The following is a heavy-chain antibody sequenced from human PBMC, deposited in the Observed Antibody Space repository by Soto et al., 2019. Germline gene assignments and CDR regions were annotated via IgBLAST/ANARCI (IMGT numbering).Heavy chain of an antibody. CDR3: ARVTFYCYGMDV. J-gene: IGHJ6*02. CDR1: GYTFTSYG. V-gene: IGHV1-18*01. Sequence: QVELVQSGAEVKKPGASVKVSCKASGYTFTSYGISWVRQAPGQGLEWMGWISAYNGNTNYAQKLQVRVPMSPDTSTSPAYMELRSLRSADTAVYYCARVTFYCYGMDVWGQGTTVTFSS. CDR2: ISAYNGNT.